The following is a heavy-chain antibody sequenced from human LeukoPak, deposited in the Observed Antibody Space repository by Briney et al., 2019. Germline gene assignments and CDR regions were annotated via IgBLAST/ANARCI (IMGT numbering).Heavy chain of an antibody. Sequence: GGSLRLSCSASGFIFRHYAVNWVRQSPGKGLEWVSGISGSGDSTYYADSVKGRFTVSRDNSKNTLYLQMNSLTAADTAVYFCAKALGDWPTTLDYWGRGTLVTVSS. CDR3: AKALGDWPTTLDY. D-gene: IGHD3-16*01. J-gene: IGHJ4*02. CDR1: GFIFRHYA. V-gene: IGHV3-23*01. CDR2: ISGSGDST.